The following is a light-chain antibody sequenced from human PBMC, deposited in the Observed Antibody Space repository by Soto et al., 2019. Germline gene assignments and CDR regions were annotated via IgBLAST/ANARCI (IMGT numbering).Light chain of an antibody. CDR1: QGIGTA. CDR2: DAS. Sequence: IQLTQSPSTLSASVGDRVTITCRASQGIGTALAWYHQRPGNSPDLLVYDASTLQSGVPSRFSGSVSETDFSLTISGLQPEDFGHYYCPQFNPQPLTFGGGTRVEIK. V-gene: IGKV1-13*02. CDR3: PQFNPQPLT. J-gene: IGKJ4*01.